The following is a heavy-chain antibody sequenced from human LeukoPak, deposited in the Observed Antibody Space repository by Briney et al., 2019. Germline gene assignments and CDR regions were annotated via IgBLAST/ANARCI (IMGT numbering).Heavy chain of an antibody. CDR3: ARSGYCSSTSCLYPFDY. CDR2: IIPIFGTA. J-gene: IGHJ4*02. Sequence: SVKVSRKASGGTFSSYAISWVRQAPGQGLEWMGGIIPIFGTANYAQKFQGRVTITTDESTSTAYMELSSLRSEDTAVYYCARSGYCSSTSCLYPFDYWGQGTLVTVSS. CDR1: GGTFSSYA. D-gene: IGHD2-2*01. V-gene: IGHV1-69*05.